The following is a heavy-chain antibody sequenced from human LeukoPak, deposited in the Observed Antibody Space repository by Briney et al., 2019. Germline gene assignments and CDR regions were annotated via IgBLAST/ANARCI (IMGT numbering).Heavy chain of an antibody. CDR3: ARGSLDYGDYQIFDY. CDR1: GGSISPYY. D-gene: IGHD4-17*01. V-gene: IGHV4-34*01. J-gene: IGHJ4*02. CDR2: IYHSGST. Sequence: PSETLSLTCTVSGGSISPYYWSWIRQPAGKGLEWIGEIYHSGSTNYNPSLKSRVTISVDTSKNQFSLKLSSVTAADTAMYYCARGSLDYGDYQIFDYWGQGTLVTVSS.